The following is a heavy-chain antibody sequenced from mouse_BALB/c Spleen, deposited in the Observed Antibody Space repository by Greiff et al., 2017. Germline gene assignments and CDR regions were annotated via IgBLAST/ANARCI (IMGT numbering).Heavy chain of an antibody. J-gene: IGHJ4*01. D-gene: IGHD2-2*01. CDR2: INPYNDGT. CDR3: ARSGRYGYDDAMDY. Sequence: EVQLVESGPELVKPGASVKMSCKASGYTFTSYVMHWVKQKPGQGLEWIGYINPYNDGTKYNEKFKGKATLTSDKSSSTAYMELSSLTSEDSAVYYCARSGRYGYDDAMDYWGQGTSVTVSS. CDR1: GYTFTSYV. V-gene: IGHV1-14*01.